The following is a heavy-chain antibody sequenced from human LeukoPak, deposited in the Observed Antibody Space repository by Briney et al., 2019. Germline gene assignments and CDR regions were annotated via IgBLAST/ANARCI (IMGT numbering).Heavy chain of an antibody. J-gene: IGHJ4*02. V-gene: IGHV3-74*01. CDR1: GFIFSTYA. CDR3: ATVSEY. Sequence: GGSLRLSCAASGFIFSTYAMSWVRQAPGKGLVWVSGINNDGTATYYADSVKGRFTISRDNAKNTVYLQMNGLRAEDTTVYYCATVSEYWGQGTLVTVSS. CDR2: INNDGTAT.